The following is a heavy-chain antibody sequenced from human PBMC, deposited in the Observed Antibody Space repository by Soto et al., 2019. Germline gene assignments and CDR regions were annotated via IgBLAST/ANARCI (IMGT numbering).Heavy chain of an antibody. Sequence: PGGSLRLSCAASGFTFSNYAMSWVRQAPGKGLEWVSAMTDSGDSAYYADSVQGRFTISRDNSRNTLYLQMNGLKAEDTAVYYCTTRHKFSYFQWGQGTQVTVSS. J-gene: IGHJ4*02. CDR3: TTRHKFSYFQ. D-gene: IGHD5-18*01. CDR2: MTDSGDSA. CDR1: GFTFSNYA. V-gene: IGHV3-23*01.